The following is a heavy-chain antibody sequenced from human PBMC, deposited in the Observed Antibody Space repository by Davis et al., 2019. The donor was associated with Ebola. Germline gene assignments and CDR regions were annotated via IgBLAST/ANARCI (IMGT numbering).Heavy chain of an antibody. J-gene: IGHJ3*02. Sequence: AASVKVSCKVSGYTLTELSMHWVRQAPGKGLEWMGGFDPEDGETIYAQKFQGRVTMTEDTSTDTAYMELSSLRSEDTAVYYCATVGQSRITMIVVAPVRAFDIWGQGTMVTVSS. CDR1: GYTLTELS. CDR2: FDPEDGET. CDR3: ATVGQSRITMIVVAPVRAFDI. V-gene: IGHV1-24*01. D-gene: IGHD3-22*01.